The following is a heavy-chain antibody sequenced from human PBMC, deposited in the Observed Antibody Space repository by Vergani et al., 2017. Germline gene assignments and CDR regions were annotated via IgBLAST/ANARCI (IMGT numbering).Heavy chain of an antibody. CDR2: INHSGST. CDR1: GGSFSGYY. CDR3: ARYRYYYYGMDV. J-gene: IGHJ6*02. Sequence: QVQLQQWGAGMLKPSETLSLTCAAYGGSFSGYYWSWIRQPPGKGLEWIGEINHSGSTTYNPSLKSRVTISVDTSKSQFSLKLSSVTAADTAVYYCARYRYYYYGMDVWGQGTTVTVSS. V-gene: IGHV4-34*01.